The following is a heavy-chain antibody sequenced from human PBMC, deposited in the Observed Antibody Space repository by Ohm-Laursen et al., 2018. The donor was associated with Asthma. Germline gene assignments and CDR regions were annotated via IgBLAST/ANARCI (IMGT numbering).Heavy chain of an antibody. V-gene: IGHV3-30*03. CDR1: GFTFTSYG. D-gene: IGHD1-7*01. CDR3: ARDIRKLELARVPQGGYY. CDR2: ISYDGSNK. Sequence: SLRLSCAASGFTFTSYGMHWVRQAPGKGLEWVAVISYDGSNKYYADSVKGRFTISRDNSKNTLYLQMNSLRAEDTAVYYCARDIRKLELARVPQGGYYWGQGTLVTVSS. J-gene: IGHJ4*02.